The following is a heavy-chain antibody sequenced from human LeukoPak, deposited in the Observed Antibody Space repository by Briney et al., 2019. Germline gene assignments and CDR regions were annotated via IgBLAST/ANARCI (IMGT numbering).Heavy chain of an antibody. J-gene: IGHJ4*02. CDR2: INHSGST. V-gene: IGHV4-34*01. D-gene: IGHD2-15*01. Sequence: SETLSLTCAVYGGSFSGYYWSWIRQPPGKGLEWIGEINHSGSTNYNPSLKSRVTISVGTSKNQFSLKLSSVTAADTAVYYCARGKVVADYWGQGTLVTVSS. CDR1: GGSFSGYY. CDR3: ARGKVVADY.